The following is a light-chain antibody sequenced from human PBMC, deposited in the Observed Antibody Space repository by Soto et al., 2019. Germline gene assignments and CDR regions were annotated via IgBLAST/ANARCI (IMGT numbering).Light chain of an antibody. J-gene: IGKJ1*01. Sequence: IHMTQSPSTLSGSVGYRVTITGRAIQTISSWLAWYQQKPGKAPKLLIYKASTLKSGVPSRFSGSGSGTEFTLTISSLQPDDFATYYCQHYNSYSEAFGQGTRVDIK. CDR2: KAS. CDR1: QTISSW. CDR3: QHYNSYSEA. V-gene: IGKV1-5*03.